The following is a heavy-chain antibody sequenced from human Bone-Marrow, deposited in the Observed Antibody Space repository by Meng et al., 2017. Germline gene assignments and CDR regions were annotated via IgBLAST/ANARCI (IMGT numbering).Heavy chain of an antibody. CDR1: GGSISSINW. CDR3: ARDRRIAVAGTTNYYYGMDV. J-gene: IGHJ6*02. D-gene: IGHD6-19*01. Sequence: GSLRLSCAVSGGSISSINWWSWVRQPPGKGLEWIGEIYHSGSINYNPSLKSRVTISVDKSKNQFSLKLSSVTAADTAVYYCARDRRIAVAGTTNYYYGMDVWGQGTTVTVSS. CDR2: IYHSGSI. V-gene: IGHV4-4*02.